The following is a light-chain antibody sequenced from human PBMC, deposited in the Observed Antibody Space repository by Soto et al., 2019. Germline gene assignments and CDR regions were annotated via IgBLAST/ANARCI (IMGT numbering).Light chain of an antibody. J-gene: IGLJ2*01. V-gene: IGLV4-69*01. CDR3: QTWGTGIQV. Sequence: QLVLTQSPSASASLGASVKLTCTLSSGHSSYALAWHQQQPEKGPRYLMKLNSDGSHSKGDGIPDRFSGSSSGAERYLTISSLRSEDEADYYCQTWGTGIQVFGGGTKLTVL. CDR1: SGHSSYA. CDR2: LNSDGSH.